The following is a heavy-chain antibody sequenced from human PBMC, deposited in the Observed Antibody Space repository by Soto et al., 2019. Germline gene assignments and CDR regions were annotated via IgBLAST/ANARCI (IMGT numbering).Heavy chain of an antibody. CDR1: GFTVSSNY. J-gene: IGHJ4*02. Sequence: GGSLRLSCAASGFTVSSNYMSWVRQAPGKGLEWVSVIYSGGSTYYADSMKGRFTISRDNSKNTLYLQMNSLRAEDTAVYYCARGLAYGDYNDYWGQGTLVTVSS. CDR2: IYSGGST. V-gene: IGHV3-66*01. CDR3: ARGLAYGDYNDY. D-gene: IGHD4-17*01.